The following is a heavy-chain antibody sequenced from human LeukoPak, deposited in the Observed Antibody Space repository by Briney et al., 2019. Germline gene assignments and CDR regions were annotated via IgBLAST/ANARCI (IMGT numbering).Heavy chain of an antibody. J-gene: IGHJ4*02. V-gene: IGHV3-23*01. CDR3: AKVTYGSGTYGAFDS. Sequence: GGTLRLSCAASGFTFSSHGMSWVRQAPGKGLEWVSTISGSGDYTYYADSVKGRFTISRDNSKNTLYLQMNSLRAEDTAVYYCAKVTYGSGTYGAFDSWGQGTLVTVSS. CDR1: GFTFSSHG. CDR2: ISGSGDYT. D-gene: IGHD3-10*01.